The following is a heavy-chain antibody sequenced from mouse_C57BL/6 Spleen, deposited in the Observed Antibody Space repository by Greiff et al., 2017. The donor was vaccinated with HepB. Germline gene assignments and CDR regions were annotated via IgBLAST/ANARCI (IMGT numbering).Heavy chain of an antibody. J-gene: IGHJ4*01. V-gene: IGHV1-42*01. Sequence: VQLQQSGPELVKPGASVKISCKASGYSFTGYYMNWVKQSPEKSLEWIGEINPSTGGTTYNQKFKAKATLTVDKSSSTAYMQLKSLTSEDSAVYYCARPHYYAMDYWGQGTSVTVSS. CDR2: INPSTGGT. CDR1: GYSFTGYY. CDR3: ARPHYYAMDY.